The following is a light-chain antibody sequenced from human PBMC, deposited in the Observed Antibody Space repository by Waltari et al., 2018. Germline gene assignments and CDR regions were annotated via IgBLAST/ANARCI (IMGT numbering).Light chain of an antibody. CDR2: VNSDGSH. V-gene: IGLV4-69*01. Sequence: QLVLTQSTSASASLGASVKLTCTLSSGHSSNVIAWLHQQPEKGPRYLMKVNSDGSHSKGDEIPDRFSCSSSGTERYLTISSLQSEDEADYYCQTGGHGTWVFGGGTKLTVL. CDR3: QTGGHGTWV. CDR1: SGHSSNV. J-gene: IGLJ3*02.